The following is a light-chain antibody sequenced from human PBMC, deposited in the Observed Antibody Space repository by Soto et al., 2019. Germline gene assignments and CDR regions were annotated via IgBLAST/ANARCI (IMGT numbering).Light chain of an antibody. J-gene: IGKJ3*01. CDR3: QQRSNWVFT. V-gene: IGKV3-11*01. CDR1: QSVSSY. CDR2: DAS. Sequence: EIVLTQSPATLSLSPGERATLSCRASQSVSSYLAWYQQKPGQALRLLIYDASNRATGIPARFSGSGSGTDFTLTISSLEPEDFAVYYCQQRSNWVFTFGPGTKVDIK.